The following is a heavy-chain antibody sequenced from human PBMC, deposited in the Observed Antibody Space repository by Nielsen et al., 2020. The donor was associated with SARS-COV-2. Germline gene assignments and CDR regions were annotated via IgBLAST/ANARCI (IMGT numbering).Heavy chain of an antibody. CDR2: ITPIGATT. CDR1: GGTFSSYA. CDR3: AREWDDYESSAYDF. V-gene: IGHV1-46*01. J-gene: IGHJ4*02. Sequence: ASVKVSCKASGGTFSSYAISWVRQAPGQGLEWMGIITPIGATTTCARKFQGRVTMTRDTSTSTVYMELRSLRPDDTATYYCAREWDDYESSAYDFWGQGTLLIVSP. D-gene: IGHD3-22*01.